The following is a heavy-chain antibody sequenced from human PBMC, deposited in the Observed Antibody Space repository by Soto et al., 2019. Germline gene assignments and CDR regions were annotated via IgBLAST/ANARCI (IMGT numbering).Heavy chain of an antibody. J-gene: IGHJ4*02. D-gene: IGHD1-26*01. CDR3: ARQTGLGATNY. CDR2: INTDESVT. V-gene: IGHV3-74*01. CDR1: GFTFNNFW. Sequence: PGGSLRLSGAGTGFTFNNFWMHWVRQAPGKGLVWVGRINTDESVTSHADSVKGRFTISRDNAKSTLYLQMNSLRAEDSARYYCARQTGLGATNYWGRGTLVTVSS.